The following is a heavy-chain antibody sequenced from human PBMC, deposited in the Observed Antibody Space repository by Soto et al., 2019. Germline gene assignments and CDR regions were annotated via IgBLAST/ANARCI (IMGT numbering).Heavy chain of an antibody. CDR3: ARVPVR. CDR2: IYHSGRT. V-gene: IGHV4-30-2*01. J-gene: IGHJ4*02. CDR1: GGSISSGGYS. D-gene: IGHD2-2*01. Sequence: QLQLQESGSVLVKPSQTLSLTGAVSGGSISSGGYSWSWIRQPPGKGLEWIGYIYHSGRTYYKPSIKSRVTISVDKSKHQYSLKLSSVPAADTAVYYCARVPVRWGQGTLVTVSS.